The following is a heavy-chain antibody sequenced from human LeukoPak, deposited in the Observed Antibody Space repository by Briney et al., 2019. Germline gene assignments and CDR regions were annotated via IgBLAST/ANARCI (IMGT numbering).Heavy chain of an antibody. CDR2: ISGSGGST. CDR3: AKDLRGAFDI. Sequence: GSLRLSCAASGFTFSSYSMNWVRQAPGKGLEWVSAISGSGGSTYYADSVKGRFTISRDNSKSTLYLQMNSLRAEDTAVYYCAKDLRGAFDIWGQGTMVTVSS. J-gene: IGHJ3*02. CDR1: GFTFSSYS. V-gene: IGHV3-23*01. D-gene: IGHD3-10*01.